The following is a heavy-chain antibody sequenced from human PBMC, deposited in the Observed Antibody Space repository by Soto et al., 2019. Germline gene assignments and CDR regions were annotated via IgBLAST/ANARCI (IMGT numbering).Heavy chain of an antibody. CDR2: IDGRDGK. CDR1: GFTFRAYT. D-gene: IGHD2-21*02. Sequence: EVQLLESGGGLVQPGGSLRLSCAGSGFTFRAYTMAWVRQAPGKGLEWVSGIDGRDGKYYADSVKGRFNISRDSSRNTLFLQINSLRADDTAVYYCAKTGPVTARIRFDYWGQGALVTVSS. V-gene: IGHV3-23*01. CDR3: AKTGPVTARIRFDY. J-gene: IGHJ4*02.